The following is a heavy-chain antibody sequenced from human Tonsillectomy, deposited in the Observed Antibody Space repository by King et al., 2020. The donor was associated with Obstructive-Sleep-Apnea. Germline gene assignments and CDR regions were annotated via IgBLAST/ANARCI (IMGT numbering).Heavy chain of an antibody. CDR2: ISSSSSYI. Sequence: VQLVESGGGLVKPGGSLRLSCAASGFTFSSHTMNWVRQAPGKGLEWVSSISSSSSYIYYADSVRGRFTISRDNAKNSLDLQMNSLRAEDTAVYYCARGTGYCSGGRCYRFGLDVWGQGTTVTVSS. V-gene: IGHV3-21*01. D-gene: IGHD2-15*01. CDR1: GFTFSSHT. J-gene: IGHJ6*02. CDR3: ARGTGYCSGGRCYRFGLDV.